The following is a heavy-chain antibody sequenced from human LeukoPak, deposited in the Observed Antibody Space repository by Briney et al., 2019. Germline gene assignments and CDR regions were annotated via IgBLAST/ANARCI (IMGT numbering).Heavy chain of an antibody. V-gene: IGHV3-23*01. Sequence: GGSLRLSCAASGFTFSNYAMSWVRQAPGQGLEWVSTIGGNGYNTFYADSVKGRFTISRDNSKNTLYLQLNSLRAEDTAVYYCTRRTYYYDSSGSPTEYFQHWGQGTLVTVSS. CDR3: TRRTYYYDSSGSPTEYFQH. CDR1: GFTFSNYA. CDR2: IGGNGYNT. J-gene: IGHJ1*01. D-gene: IGHD3-22*01.